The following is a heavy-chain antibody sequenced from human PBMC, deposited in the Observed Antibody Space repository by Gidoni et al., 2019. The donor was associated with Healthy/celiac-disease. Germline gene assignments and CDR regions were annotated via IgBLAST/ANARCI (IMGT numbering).Heavy chain of an antibody. Sequence: EVQLLESGGGLVQPGGSLRLSCAASGFTFSSYAMSWVRQAPGKGLEWVSAISGSGGSTYYADSVKGRFTISRDNSKNTLYLQMNSLRAEDTAVYYCAKEGPAAVEYSSSDYYFDYWGQGTLVTVSS. J-gene: IGHJ4*02. D-gene: IGHD6-6*01. CDR3: AKEGPAAVEYSSSDYYFDY. CDR1: GFTFSSYA. V-gene: IGHV3-23*01. CDR2: ISGSGGST.